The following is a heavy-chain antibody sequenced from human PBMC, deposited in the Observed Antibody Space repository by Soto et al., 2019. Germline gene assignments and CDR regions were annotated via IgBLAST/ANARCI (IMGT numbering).Heavy chain of an antibody. V-gene: IGHV3-15*01. CDR3: TTGAGGN. CDR1: GGTCRNAG. D-gene: IGHD6-25*01. CDR2: IKRKSDGGTA. Sequence: GGSLRVSWGAAGGTCRNAGGSWFRQAPGTGLEWVGQIKRKSDGGTAKYAAPVTGRFTISRDDSKNTLFLQMNSLNSADTALYSCTTGAGGNWAQGALVTVSS. J-gene: IGHJ4*02.